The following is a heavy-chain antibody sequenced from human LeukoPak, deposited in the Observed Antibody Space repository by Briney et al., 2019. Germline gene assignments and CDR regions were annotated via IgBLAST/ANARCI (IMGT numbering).Heavy chain of an antibody. Sequence: GRSLRLSCAASGFTFSSYAMHWVRQAPGKGLEWVAVISYDGSNKYYADSVKGRFTISRDNSKNTLYLQMNSLRAEDTAVYYCARDVPYYDEPGYFDYWGQGTLVTVSS. CDR3: ARDVPYYDEPGYFDY. J-gene: IGHJ4*02. CDR1: GFTFSSYA. CDR2: ISYDGSNK. V-gene: IGHV3-30*01. D-gene: IGHD3-22*01.